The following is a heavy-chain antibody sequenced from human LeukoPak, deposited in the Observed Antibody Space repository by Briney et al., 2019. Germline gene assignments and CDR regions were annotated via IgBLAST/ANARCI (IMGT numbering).Heavy chain of an antibody. J-gene: IGHJ4*02. CDR3: ARDRWQLVGPDY. D-gene: IGHD6-13*01. CDR1: GFTFTTYC. CDR2: IFSDGSST. Sequence: AESLTLSCAASGFTFTTYCMQWVRQATGKGLVWVSRIFSDGSSTRYADSVKGRFTISRDNANNLLYLQMNSLRAEDTTVYYCARDRWQLVGPDYWGQGALVTVSS. V-gene: IGHV3-74*01.